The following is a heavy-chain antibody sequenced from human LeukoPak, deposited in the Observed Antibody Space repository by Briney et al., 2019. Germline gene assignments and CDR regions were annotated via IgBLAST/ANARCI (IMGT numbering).Heavy chain of an antibody. CDR1: GYTFTGYY. D-gene: IGHD5-12*01. CDR2: INPNSGGT. Sequence: ASVKVSCKASGYTFTGYYMHWVRQAPGQGLEWMGWINPNSGGTNYAQKFQGRATMTRDTSISTAYMELSRLRSDDTAVYYCARDRSGYNNFDYWGQGTLVTVSS. CDR3: ARDRSGYNNFDY. J-gene: IGHJ4*02. V-gene: IGHV1-2*02.